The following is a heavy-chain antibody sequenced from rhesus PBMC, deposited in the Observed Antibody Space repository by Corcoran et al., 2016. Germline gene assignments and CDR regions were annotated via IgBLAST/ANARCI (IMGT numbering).Heavy chain of an antibody. V-gene: IGHV4-160*01. CDR1: GGSISSNY. CDR2: IYGSSGST. D-gene: IGHD3-34*01. J-gene: IGHJ4*01. CDR3: AGGVWGYYYDY. Sequence: QVQLQESGPGLGKPAETLSLTCAASGGSISSNYWSRIRQPPGKALERIGYIYGSSGSTYYNPALKSRVTSSTDTTKNQFFLKLSSVAAVDTAVYYCAGGVWGYYYDYWGQGVLVTVSS.